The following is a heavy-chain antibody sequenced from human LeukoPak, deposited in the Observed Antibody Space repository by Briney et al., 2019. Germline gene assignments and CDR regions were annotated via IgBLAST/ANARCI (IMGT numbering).Heavy chain of an antibody. Sequence: GIWYYGSNKYYADSVKGRVTISRDNSKNTLYLQMNSLTAEDTAVYYCAKDGAARLNYFDYWGQGTLVTVSS. CDR3: AKDGAARLNYFDY. J-gene: IGHJ4*02. D-gene: IGHD6-6*01. CDR2: IWYYGSNK. V-gene: IGHV3-33*06.